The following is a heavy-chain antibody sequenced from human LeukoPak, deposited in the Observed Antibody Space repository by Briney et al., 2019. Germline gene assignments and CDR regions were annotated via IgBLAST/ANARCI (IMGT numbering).Heavy chain of an antibody. CDR2: VYHSGST. J-gene: IGHJ5*01. CDR3: ARHDYYNFWGSFNWFDS. Sequence: SETLSLTCSVSVGSIIDNNYYWAWIRQPPGKGLEWIASVYHSGSTYYSPSLKSRVTISVDTSKNHFSLRLNSVTAADTAVYYCARHDYYNFWGSFNWFDSWGQGTLVTVSS. CDR1: VGSIIDNNYY. D-gene: IGHD3-3*01. V-gene: IGHV4-39*01.